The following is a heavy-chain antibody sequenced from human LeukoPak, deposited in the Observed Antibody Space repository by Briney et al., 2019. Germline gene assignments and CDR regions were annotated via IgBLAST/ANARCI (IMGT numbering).Heavy chain of an antibody. J-gene: IGHJ2*01. CDR3: ARQGGGFWYFDL. D-gene: IGHD6-25*01. CDR1: GGSISSSSYY. V-gene: IGHV4-39*01. Sequence: SETLSLTCTVSGGSISSSSYYWGWIRQPPGKGLEWIGSIFHSGSAYYNPSLKSRVTISVDTSKNQLSLKLSSVTAADAAVYYCARQGGGFWYFDLWGRGTLVTVSS. CDR2: IFHSGSA.